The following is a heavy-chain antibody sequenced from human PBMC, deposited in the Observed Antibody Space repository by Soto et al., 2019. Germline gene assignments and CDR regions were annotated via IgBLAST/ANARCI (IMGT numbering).Heavy chain of an antibody. Sequence: SETLSLTCTVSGGSISSSTYYWDWIRQPPGKGLEWIGAMYYTGNKNYNPSLESRVTISVDTSKNQFSLKLSSVTAADTAVYYCARAVGYNWNYGPGNWFDPWGQGTLVTVSS. CDR3: ARAVGYNWNYGPGNWFDP. CDR1: GGSISSSTYY. D-gene: IGHD1-7*01. CDR2: MYYTGNK. V-gene: IGHV4-39*07. J-gene: IGHJ5*02.